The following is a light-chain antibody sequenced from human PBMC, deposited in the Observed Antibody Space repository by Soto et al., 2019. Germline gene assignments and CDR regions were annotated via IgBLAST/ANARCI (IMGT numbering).Light chain of an antibody. Sequence: QSVLTQPPSVSGAPGQRVTISCTGSSSSIGAGYDVHWYQQLPGRAPKLLIYGNTNRPSGVPDRFSGSKSGTSASLAITGLQAEDKADYYCLSFDSSLSVVFGGGTKLTVL. CDR2: GNT. J-gene: IGLJ2*01. CDR1: SSSIGAGYD. CDR3: LSFDSSLSVV. V-gene: IGLV1-40*01.